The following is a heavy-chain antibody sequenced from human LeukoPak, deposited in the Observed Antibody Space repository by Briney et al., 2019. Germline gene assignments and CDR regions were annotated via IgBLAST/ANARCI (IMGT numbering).Heavy chain of an antibody. J-gene: IGHJ3*02. CDR1: GGSISSYY. V-gene: IGHV4-59*01. CDR3: ARVVRRFGGLLDAFDI. Sequence: SETLSLTCTVSGGSISSYYWSWIRQPPGKGLEWIGYIYYSGSTNYNPSLKSRVTISVDTSKNQFSLKLSSVTAADTAVYYCARVVRRFGGLLDAFDIWGQGTMVTVSS. CDR2: IYYSGST. D-gene: IGHD3-10*01.